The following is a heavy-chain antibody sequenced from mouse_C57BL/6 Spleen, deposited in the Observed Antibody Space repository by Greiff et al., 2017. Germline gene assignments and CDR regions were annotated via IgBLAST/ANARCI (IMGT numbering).Heavy chain of an antibody. CDR3: ARGDWDGAMDY. CDR1: GFTFSSYG. V-gene: IGHV5-6*01. J-gene: IGHJ4*01. D-gene: IGHD4-1*01. CDR2: ISSGGSYT. Sequence: EVKLMESGGDLVKPGGSLKLSCAASGFTFSSYGMSWVRQTPDKRLEWVATISSGGSYTYYPDSVKGRFTISRDNAKNTLYLQMSSLKSEDTAMYYCARGDWDGAMDYWGQGTSVTVSS.